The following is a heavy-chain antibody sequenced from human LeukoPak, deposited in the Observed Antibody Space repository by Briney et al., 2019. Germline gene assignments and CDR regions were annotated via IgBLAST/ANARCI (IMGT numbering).Heavy chain of an antibody. CDR2: ISGSGSST. J-gene: IGHJ4*02. CDR1: GFTFSNYG. Sequence: GGSLRLSCAASGFTFSNYGMSWVRQAPGKGLEWVSTISGSGSSTYYADSVIGRFPISRDNSKNTLYLQMNSLRAEDTAVYYCAKGMYGDYVNWGQGTLVTVSS. CDR3: AKGMYGDYVN. D-gene: IGHD4-17*01. V-gene: IGHV3-23*01.